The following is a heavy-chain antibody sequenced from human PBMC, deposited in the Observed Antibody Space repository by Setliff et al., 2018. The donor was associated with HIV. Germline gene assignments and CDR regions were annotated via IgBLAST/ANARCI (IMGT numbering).Heavy chain of an antibody. Sequence: GGSLRLSCAASGFTFNNHAIHWVRQAPGKGLEWVAVISSDGSRKEFVDSVKGRFTISRDSSKDTVSLEMDSLRGEDTAVYYCARERWYYYDSSGSPSYIWGQGTMVTVSS. CDR2: ISSDGSRK. D-gene: IGHD3-22*01. J-gene: IGHJ3*02. CDR3: ARERWYYYDSSGSPSYI. V-gene: IGHV3-30*04. CDR1: GFTFNNHA.